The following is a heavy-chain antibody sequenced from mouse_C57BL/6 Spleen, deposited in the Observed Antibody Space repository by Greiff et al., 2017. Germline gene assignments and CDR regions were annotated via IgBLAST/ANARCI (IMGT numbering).Heavy chain of an antibody. Sequence: QVQLQQPGAELVMPGASVKLSCKASGYTFTSYWMHWVKQRPGQGLEWIGEIDPSDSYTNYNQKFKGKSTLTVDKSSSTAYMQLSSLTSEDSAVYYGARTDYYGSSYFDYWGQGTTLTVSA. D-gene: IGHD1-1*01. CDR2: IDPSDSYT. J-gene: IGHJ2*01. CDR3: ARTDYYGSSYFDY. CDR1: GYTFTSYW. V-gene: IGHV1-69*01.